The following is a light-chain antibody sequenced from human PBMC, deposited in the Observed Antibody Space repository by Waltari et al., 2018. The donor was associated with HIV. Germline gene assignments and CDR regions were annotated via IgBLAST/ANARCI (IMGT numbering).Light chain of an antibody. CDR3: CSFAGTYVV. CDR2: DVS. J-gene: IGLJ2*01. CDR1: SSDVGGYDY. Sequence: QSALTQPRSVSGSPGQSVTISCTGTSSDVGGYDYVPWYQLHPGKAPKLMIYDVSKRPSGVPDRFSGSKSGNTASLTISGLQAEDEADYYCCSFAGTYVVFGGGTKLTVL. V-gene: IGLV2-11*01.